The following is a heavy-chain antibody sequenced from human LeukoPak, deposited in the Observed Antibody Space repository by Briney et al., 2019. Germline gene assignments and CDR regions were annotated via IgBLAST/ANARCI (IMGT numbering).Heavy chain of an antibody. CDR3: ARSRTGSGFLFDY. J-gene: IGHJ4*02. V-gene: IGHV1-2*02. D-gene: IGHD3-10*01. CDR1: GYTFTGYY. CDR2: INPNSGGT. Sequence: GASVKVSCKASGYTFTGYYMHWVRQAPGQGLEWMGWINPNSGGTNYAQKFQGRVTMTRDTSISTAYMELSRLRSDDTAVYYCARSRTGSGFLFDYWGQETLVTVSS.